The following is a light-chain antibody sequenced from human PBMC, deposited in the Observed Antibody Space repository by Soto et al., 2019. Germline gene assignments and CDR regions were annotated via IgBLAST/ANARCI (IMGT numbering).Light chain of an antibody. V-gene: IGKV3-11*02. Sequence: VLTQSPDTLSLSPGERATLSCRATETVGSNLAWFQQKPGQTPRLLIYDASTRVTGIPARFRGSGYGRDFTLTISSLEPEDFAVYYCHQRSVWPPLNFGGGTKVEIK. CDR2: DAS. CDR3: HQRSVWPPLN. CDR1: ETVGSN. J-gene: IGKJ4*01.